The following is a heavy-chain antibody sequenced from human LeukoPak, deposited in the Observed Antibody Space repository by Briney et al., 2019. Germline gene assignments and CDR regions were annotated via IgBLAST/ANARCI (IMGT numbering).Heavy chain of an antibody. D-gene: IGHD6-19*01. V-gene: IGHV4-4*07. J-gene: IGHJ6*03. CDR1: GGSISSYY. Sequence: PSETLSLTCTVSGGSISSYYWSWIRQPAGKGLEWIGRIYTSGSTNYNPSLKSRVTMSVDTSKNQFSLKLSSVTAADTAVYYCARDSDYVTYSSGNYYYYYYMDVWGKGTTVTISS. CDR2: IYTSGST. CDR3: ARDSDYVTYSSGNYYYYYYMDV.